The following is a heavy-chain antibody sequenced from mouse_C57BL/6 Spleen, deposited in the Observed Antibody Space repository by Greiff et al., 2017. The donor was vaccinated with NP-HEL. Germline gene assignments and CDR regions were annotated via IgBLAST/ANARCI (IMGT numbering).Heavy chain of an antibody. CDR3: TRGLLPDYYAMDY. J-gene: IGHJ4*01. V-gene: IGHV1-5*01. D-gene: IGHD2-3*01. Sequence: EVQLQQSGTVLARPGASVKMSCKTSGYTFTSYWMHWVKQRPGQGLEWIGAIYPGNSDTSYNQKFKGKAKLTAVTSASTAYMELSSLTNEDSAVYYCTRGLLPDYYAMDYWGQGTSVTVSS. CDR2: IYPGNSDT. CDR1: GYTFTSYW.